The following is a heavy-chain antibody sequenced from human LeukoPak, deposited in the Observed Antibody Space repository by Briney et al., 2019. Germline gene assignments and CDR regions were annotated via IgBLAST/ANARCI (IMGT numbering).Heavy chain of an antibody. CDR1: GYTLTELS. D-gene: IGHD4-23*01. Sequence: ASVKVSCKVSGYTLTELSMHWVRQAPGKGLEWMGGFDPEDGETIYAQKFQGRVTMTEDTSTDTAYMELSSLRSEDTAVYYCATLWRLTATVVTPDYWGQGTLVTVSS. J-gene: IGHJ4*02. V-gene: IGHV1-24*01. CDR3: ATLWRLTATVVTPDY. CDR2: FDPEDGET.